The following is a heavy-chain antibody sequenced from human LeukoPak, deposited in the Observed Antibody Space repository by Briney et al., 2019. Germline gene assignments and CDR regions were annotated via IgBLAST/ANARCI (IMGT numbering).Heavy chain of an antibody. J-gene: IGHJ3*02. Sequence: PSQTLSLTCTVSGGSISSAGYYWSWIRQHPGKGLEWIGYIYYSGSTYYNPSLKSRVTISVDTSKNQFSLKLSSVTAADTAVYYCARDGPSGKAFDIWGQGTMVTVSS. CDR1: GGSISSAGYY. V-gene: IGHV4-31*03. CDR2: IYYSGST. D-gene: IGHD5-12*01. CDR3: ARDGPSGKAFDI.